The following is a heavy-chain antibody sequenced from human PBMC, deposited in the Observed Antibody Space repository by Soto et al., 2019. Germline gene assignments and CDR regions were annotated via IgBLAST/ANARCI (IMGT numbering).Heavy chain of an antibody. CDR3: AKNPGYYYDSTGYHFDY. V-gene: IGHV3-48*01. D-gene: IGHD3-22*01. J-gene: IGHJ4*02. Sequence: GGSLKIACEASGFTVSECSMNCVRQAPGKGLEWLAYITISYGGGTTYYADFVKGRFTISRDNSKNTLYLQMNSLRAEDTAVYYCAKNPGYYYDSTGYHFDYWGQGTLVTVSS. CDR2: ITISYGGGTT. CDR1: GFTVSECS.